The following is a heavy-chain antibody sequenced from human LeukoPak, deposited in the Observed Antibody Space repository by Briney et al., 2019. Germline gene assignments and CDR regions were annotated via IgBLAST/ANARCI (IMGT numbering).Heavy chain of an antibody. Sequence: GGSLRLSCAASGFTFSSYAMSWVRQAPGKGLEWFSAISGSGGSTYYADSVKGRFTISRDNAKNSLYLEMNSLRAEDTAVYYCGNLRSLQFWGQGTLVTVSS. CDR1: GFTFSSYA. CDR2: ISGSGGST. J-gene: IGHJ4*02. CDR3: GNLRSLQF. D-gene: IGHD3-3*01. V-gene: IGHV3-23*01.